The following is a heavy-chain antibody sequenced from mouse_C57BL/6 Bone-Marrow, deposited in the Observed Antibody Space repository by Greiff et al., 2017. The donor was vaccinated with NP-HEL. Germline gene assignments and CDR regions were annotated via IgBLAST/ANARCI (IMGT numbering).Heavy chain of an antibody. CDR2: IYPGNSDT. CDR1: GYTFTSYW. J-gene: IGHJ1*03. D-gene: IGHD1-1*01. Sequence: EVQLQQSGTVLARPGASVKMSCKTSGYTFTSYWMHWVKQRPGQGLEWIGAIYPGNSDTSYNQKFKGKAKLTAVTSASTAYMELSSLTNEDSAVYYCTRRELLRNWYFDVWGTGTTVTVSS. V-gene: IGHV1-5*01. CDR3: TRRELLRNWYFDV.